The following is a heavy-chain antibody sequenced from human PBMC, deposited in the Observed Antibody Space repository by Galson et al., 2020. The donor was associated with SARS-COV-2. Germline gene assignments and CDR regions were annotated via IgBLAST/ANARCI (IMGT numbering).Heavy chain of an antibody. CDR2: IYPGDSDT. V-gene: IGHV5-51*01. CDR1: GYSFTSYW. Sequence: GESLKISCKGSGYSFTSYWIGWVRQMPGKGLEWMGIIYPGDSDTRYSPSFQGQVTISADKSISTAYLQWSSLKASDTAMYYCARQWYSSGWYRGGFDYWGQGTLFTVSS. D-gene: IGHD6-19*01. J-gene: IGHJ4*02. CDR3: ARQWYSSGWYRGGFDY.